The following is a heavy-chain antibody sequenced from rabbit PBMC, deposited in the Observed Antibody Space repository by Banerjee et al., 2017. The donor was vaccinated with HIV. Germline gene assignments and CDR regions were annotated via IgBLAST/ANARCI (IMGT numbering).Heavy chain of an antibody. V-gene: IGHV1S40*01. Sequence: AKGRFTISKTSSTTVTLQMTSLTAADTATYFCARGSSGYYRYYFDLWGQGTLVTVS. CDR3: ARGSSGYYRYYFDL. J-gene: IGHJ4*01. D-gene: IGHD1-1*01.